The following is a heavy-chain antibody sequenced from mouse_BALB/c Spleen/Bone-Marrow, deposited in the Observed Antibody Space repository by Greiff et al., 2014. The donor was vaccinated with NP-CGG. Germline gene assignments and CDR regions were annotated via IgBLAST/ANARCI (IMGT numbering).Heavy chain of an antibody. J-gene: IGHJ2*01. D-gene: IGHD2-4*01. CDR2: ISSGGSYT. V-gene: IGHV5-6*01. Sequence: EVKVVESGGDLVKPGGSLKLSCAASGFTFSSYGMSWVRQTPDKRLEWVATISSGGSYTYYPDSVKWRFTISRDNAKNTLYLQMSSLKSEDTAMYYCARQTYYDYDGYFDYWGQGTTLTVSS. CDR1: GFTFSSYG. CDR3: ARQTYYDYDGYFDY.